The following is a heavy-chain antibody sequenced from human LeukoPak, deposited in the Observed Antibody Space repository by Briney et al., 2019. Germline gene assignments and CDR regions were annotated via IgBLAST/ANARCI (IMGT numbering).Heavy chain of an antibody. D-gene: IGHD6-6*01. CDR1: VYTLTELA. J-gene: IGHJ4*02. CDR2: FDPEDGET. V-gene: IGHV1-24*01. CDR3: ATDKYRSSSSEGIDF. Sequence: ASEKVACKVSVYTLTELAMHWVRQAPGKGLEWMGGFDPEDGETIYAQKFQGRVTMTEDTTTDTAYMELSSLRSEDTAVYYCATDKYRSSSSEGIDFWGQGTLVTVYS.